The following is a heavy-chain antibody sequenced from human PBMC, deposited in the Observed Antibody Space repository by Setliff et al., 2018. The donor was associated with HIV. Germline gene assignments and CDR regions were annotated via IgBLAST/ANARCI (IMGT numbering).Heavy chain of an antibody. CDR1: GYTFTDYF. D-gene: IGHD5-18*01. Sequence: ASVKVSCKSSGYTFTDYFMHWVRQAPGQGLEWMGWISAYNGNTNYAQKLQGRVTMTTDTSTSTAYMELRSLRSDDTAVYYCARDGGYSSPYYFHYWGQGTLVTVSS. CDR3: ARDGGYSSPYYFHY. J-gene: IGHJ4*02. V-gene: IGHV1-18*04. CDR2: ISAYNGNT.